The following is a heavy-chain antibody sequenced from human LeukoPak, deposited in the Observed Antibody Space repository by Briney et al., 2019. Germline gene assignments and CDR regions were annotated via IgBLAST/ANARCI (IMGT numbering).Heavy chain of an antibody. CDR1: GYTFTNYG. CDR3: ARQAGGYSSGWYQFHFDY. CDR2: INAYTGNT. D-gene: IGHD6-19*01. V-gene: IGHV1-18*04. Sequence: ASVKVSCKASGYTFTNYGISWVRQTPGEGLEWMGWINAYTGNTNYAQKFQGRVTMTTDTSTSTAYMELRSLRSDDTAVYYCARQAGGYSSGWYQFHFDYWGQGTLVTVSS. J-gene: IGHJ4*02.